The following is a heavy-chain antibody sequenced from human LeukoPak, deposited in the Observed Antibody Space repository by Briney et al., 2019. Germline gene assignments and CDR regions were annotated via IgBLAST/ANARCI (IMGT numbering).Heavy chain of an antibody. V-gene: IGHV1-69*13. CDR1: GGTFSSYA. J-gene: IGHJ4*02. Sequence: ASVKVSCKASGGTFSSYAISWVRQAPGQGLEWMGGIIPIFGTANYAQKFQGRVTITADESTSTAYMELSSLRSEDTAVYYCAREKVVLLWFGEPGYFDYWGQGTLVTVSS. CDR2: IIPIFGTA. CDR3: AREKVVLLWFGEPGYFDY. D-gene: IGHD3-10*01.